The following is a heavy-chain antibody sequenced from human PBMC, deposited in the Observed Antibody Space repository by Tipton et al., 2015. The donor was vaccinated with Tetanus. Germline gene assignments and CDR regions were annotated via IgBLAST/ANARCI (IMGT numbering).Heavy chain of an antibody. V-gene: IGHV4-59*01. J-gene: IGHJ3*02. Sequence: LRLSCAASGFTFSSYWMFWIRQSPGKGLEWIGYIYYSGSTNYSPSLKSRVTISIDTSKSQFSLKMTSVTAADTAVYYCAREGHDSSGYYDRDIWGQGTMVTVSS. CDR2: IYYSGST. CDR1: GFTFSSYW. CDR3: AREGHDSSGYYDRDI. D-gene: IGHD3-22*01.